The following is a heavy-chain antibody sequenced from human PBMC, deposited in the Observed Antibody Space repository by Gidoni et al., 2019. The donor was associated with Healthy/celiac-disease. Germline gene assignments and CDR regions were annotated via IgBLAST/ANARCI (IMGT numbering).Heavy chain of an antibody. V-gene: IGHV4-39*01. CDR1: GGSISSSSYY. D-gene: IGHD2-15*01. CDR3: PRTSEEYCSGGSCYWFDP. J-gene: IGHJ5*02. CDR2: IYYSGST. Sequence: QLQLQESGPGLVKPSETLSLTCTVSGGSISSSSYYWGWIRQPPGKGLEWIGSIYYSGSTYYNPSLKSRVTISVDTSKNQFSLKLSSVTAADTAVYYCPRTSEEYCSGGSCYWFDPWGQGTLVTVSS.